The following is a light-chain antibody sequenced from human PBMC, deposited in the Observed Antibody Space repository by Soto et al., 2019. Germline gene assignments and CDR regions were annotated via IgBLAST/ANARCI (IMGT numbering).Light chain of an antibody. V-gene: IGKV3-11*01. CDR1: QSVSSF. CDR3: QQRTDWPPVYN. CDR2: DVS. Sequence: EIVLTQSPVTLSLSPGDRATLSCRPSQSVSSFLAWYQQKPGQPPRLLIYDVSNRAAGIPARFSGSGSGTDFTLTISSLEPEDFAVYYCQQRTDWPPVYNFGQGTKLEIK. J-gene: IGKJ2*01.